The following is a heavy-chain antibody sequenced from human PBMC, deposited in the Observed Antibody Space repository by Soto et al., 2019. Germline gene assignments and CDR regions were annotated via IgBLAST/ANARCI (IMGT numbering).Heavy chain of an antibody. V-gene: IGHV4-59*08. Sequence: QVQLQESGPGLVKPSETLSLTCTVSGASISSHYWSWIRQAPGKGLEWIANINYNGNTNYNPSLKSRVTLSGDTSKNQFSLTVISVTAADTAVYYCAGGGSIVVATRRLMDVWGRGTTVTVSS. CDR3: AGGGSIVVATRRLMDV. J-gene: IGHJ6*03. D-gene: IGHD3-22*01. CDR1: GASISSHY. CDR2: INYNGNT.